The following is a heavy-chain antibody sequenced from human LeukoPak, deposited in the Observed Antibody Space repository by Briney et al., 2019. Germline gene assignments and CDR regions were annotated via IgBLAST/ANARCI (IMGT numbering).Heavy chain of an antibody. J-gene: IGHJ4*02. CDR1: GFTFSSYA. CDR2: ISGSGGST. V-gene: IGHV3-23*01. D-gene: IGHD3-9*01. Sequence: GGSLRLSCAASGFTFSSYAMSWVRQAPGKGLEWVSAISGSGGSTYYADSVKGRFTISRDNSKNTLYLQMYSLRAEDTAVYYCARASGIRYFDWLSNYYFDYWGQGTLVTVSS. CDR3: ARASGIRYFDWLSNYYFDY.